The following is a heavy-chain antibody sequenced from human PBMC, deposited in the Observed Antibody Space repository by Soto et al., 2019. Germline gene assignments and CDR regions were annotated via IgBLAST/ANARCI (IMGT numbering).Heavy chain of an antibody. V-gene: IGHV3-7*03. Sequence: PVGSLRLSCAASGFIFSSHWMTWVRQAPGKGLEWVASVKQDGSDKYYVDSVEGRFSISRDNAKNSLYLQMSSLRAEDTAVYFCARDTTGWYTGFIDLWGQGTLVTVSS. CDR3: ARDTTGWYTGFIDL. CDR1: GFIFSSHW. J-gene: IGHJ5*02. D-gene: IGHD6-19*01. CDR2: VKQDGSDK.